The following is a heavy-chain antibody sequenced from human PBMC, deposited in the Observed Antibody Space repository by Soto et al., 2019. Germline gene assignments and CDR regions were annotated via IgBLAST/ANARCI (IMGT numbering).Heavy chain of an antibody. Sequence: QLHLQESGPGLVKPSETLSLTCTVSGDSISDSTYYWGWVRQSPGQGLEWFGSIYYDGTTFYNPSLKRXXTXSXXTSQNQFSLKLSSVSAADTALYYCARHGVTSPIHVWGQGTMVTVSS. J-gene: IGHJ3*01. CDR1: GDSISDSTYY. D-gene: IGHD3-10*01. V-gene: IGHV4-39*01. CDR3: ARHGVTSPIHV. CDR2: IYYDGTT.